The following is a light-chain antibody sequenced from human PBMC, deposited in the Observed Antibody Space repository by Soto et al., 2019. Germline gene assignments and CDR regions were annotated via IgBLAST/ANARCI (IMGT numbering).Light chain of an antibody. CDR3: QSCDSSLSGSGV. J-gene: IGLJ1*01. V-gene: IGLV1-40*01. Sequence: QSVLTQPPSVSGAPGQRVTISCTGSSSNIGAGYDVHWYQQLPGTAPKLLIYRNTNRPSGVPDRFSGSKSGTSASLAITGLQAEDEADYYCQSCDSSLSGSGVFGTRTKVTV. CDR2: RNT. CDR1: SSNIGAGYD.